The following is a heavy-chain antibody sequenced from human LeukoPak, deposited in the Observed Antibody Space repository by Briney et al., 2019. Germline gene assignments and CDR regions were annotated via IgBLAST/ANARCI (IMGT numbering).Heavy chain of an antibody. CDR3: ARSCGGDCYSVDI. V-gene: IGHV1-69*13. D-gene: IGHD2-21*02. CDR2: IIPIFGTA. CDR1: GYTFTSYG. Sequence: SVKVSCKASGYTFTSYGISWVRQAPGQGLEWMGGIIPIFGTANYAQKFQGRVTITADESTSTAYMELSSLRSEDTAVYYCARSCGGDCYSVDIWGQGTMVTVSS. J-gene: IGHJ3*02.